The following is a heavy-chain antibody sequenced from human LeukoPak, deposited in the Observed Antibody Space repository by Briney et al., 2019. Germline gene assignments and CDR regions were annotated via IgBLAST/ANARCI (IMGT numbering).Heavy chain of an antibody. D-gene: IGHD3-3*01. J-gene: IGHJ6*03. CDR3: ARGDDVLRFLEWSPMDL. CDR2: ISPNSGGT. CDR1: GYTFTGYY. V-gene: IGHV1-2*02. Sequence: ASVNLSCKASGYTFTGYYMHWGRQAPGQGLEWMGWISPNSGGTKYTQKFQGRVTMTMDTSISTAYMELSRLRSDDTAVYYCARGDDVLRFLEWSPMDLWGKGTTVTVSS.